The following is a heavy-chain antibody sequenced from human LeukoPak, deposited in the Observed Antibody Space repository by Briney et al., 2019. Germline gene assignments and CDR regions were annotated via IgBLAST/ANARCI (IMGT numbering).Heavy chain of an antibody. V-gene: IGHV1-2*02. CDR1: GFTFNAFH. J-gene: IGHJ3*02. CDR2: ISLGSGGT. Sequence: GASVTVSFKASGFTFNAFHMHWVRQAPGQGSEWMSWISLGSGGTYYAQNFQGRGTVTRDTAISTVYLELTSLRSDDTAFYYCVTSTGYFNTWDAFDIWGQGTMVTVSS. CDR3: VTSTGYFNTWDAFDI. D-gene: IGHD2-15*01.